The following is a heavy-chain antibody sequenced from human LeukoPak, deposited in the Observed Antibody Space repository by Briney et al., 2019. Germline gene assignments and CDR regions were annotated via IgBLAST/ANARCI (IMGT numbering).Heavy chain of an antibody. CDR3: ARGSYYGLDY. J-gene: IGHJ4*02. V-gene: IGHV4-31*03. D-gene: IGHD3-10*01. CDR1: GGSISSGGYY. CDR2: IYYSGST. Sequence: SETLSLTCTVSGGSISSGGYYWSWIRQHPGKGLEWIGYIYYSGSTYYNPSLKSRVTISVDTSKNQFSLKLSSVTAADTAVYYCARGSYYGLDYWGQGTLVTVSS.